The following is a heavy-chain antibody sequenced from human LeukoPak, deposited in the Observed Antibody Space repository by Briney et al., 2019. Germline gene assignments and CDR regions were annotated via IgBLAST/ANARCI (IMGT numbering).Heavy chain of an antibody. CDR2: INRNGGGT. J-gene: IGHJ5*02. CDR3: ARDLYSSSWYGESGNWFDP. CDR1: GYTFTGYY. V-gene: IGHV1-2*02. Sequence: ASVKVSCKASGYTFTGYYMHWVRQAPGQGLEWMGWINRNGGGTNYAQNFQGRVTMTRDTSISTAYMELSSLRSEDTAVYYCARDLYSSSWYGESGNWFDPWGQGTLVTVSS. D-gene: IGHD6-13*01.